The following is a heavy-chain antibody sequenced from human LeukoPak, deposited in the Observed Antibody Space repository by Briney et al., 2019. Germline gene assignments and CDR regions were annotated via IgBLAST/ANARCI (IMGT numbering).Heavy chain of an antibody. D-gene: IGHD6-13*01. Sequence: ASVKVSCKASGYTFGHYYISWVRQAPGQGLEWMGWISAYNDNTNYAQKLQGRVTMTTDTSTSTAYMELRSLRSDDTAVYYCARNPPAGTGVTIDYWGQGTLVTVSS. J-gene: IGHJ4*02. CDR1: GYTFGHYY. V-gene: IGHV1-18*01. CDR3: ARNPPAGTGVTIDY. CDR2: ISAYNDNT.